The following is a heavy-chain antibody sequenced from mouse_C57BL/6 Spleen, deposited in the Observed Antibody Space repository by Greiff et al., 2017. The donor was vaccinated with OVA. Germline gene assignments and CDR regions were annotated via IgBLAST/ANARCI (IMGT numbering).Heavy chain of an antibody. Sequence: VQLQQSGGDLVKPGGSLKLTCAASGFTFSSYGMSWVRQTPDKRLEWVATISSGGSYTYYPDSVKGRFTISRDNAKNTLYLQMSSLKSEDTAMYYCARGDYDSWFAYWGQGTLVTVSA. D-gene: IGHD2-4*01. J-gene: IGHJ3*01. CDR3: ARGDYDSWFAY. CDR1: GFTFSSYG. V-gene: IGHV5-6*01. CDR2: ISSGGSYT.